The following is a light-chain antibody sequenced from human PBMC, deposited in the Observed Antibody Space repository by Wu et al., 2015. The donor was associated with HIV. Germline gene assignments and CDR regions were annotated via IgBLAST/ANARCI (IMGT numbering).Light chain of an antibody. V-gene: IGKV3-11*01. CDR3: QQRTDWVT. CDR2: DAS. CDR1: QSISIF. Sequence: EIVLTQSPATLSLSPGERAILSCRASQSISIFLAWYQQKPGQAPRLLIYDASNRATGIPARFSGSGSGTDFTLTISSLEPEDFAVYYCQQRTDWVTFGGGTKVETK. J-gene: IGKJ4*01.